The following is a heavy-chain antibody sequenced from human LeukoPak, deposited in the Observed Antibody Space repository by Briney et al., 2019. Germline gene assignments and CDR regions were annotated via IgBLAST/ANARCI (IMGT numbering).Heavy chain of an antibody. CDR2: ISGSGGST. V-gene: IGHV3-23*01. D-gene: IGHD1-26*01. J-gene: IGHJ4*02. Sequence: GGSLRLSCAASGFTFSSYAMSWVRQAPGKGLEWVSAISGSGGSTYYADSVKGRFTISRDNAKNSLYLQMNSLRAEDTALYYCAKDKELVGAAKGLYFDYWGQGTLVTVSS. CDR1: GFTFSSYA. CDR3: AKDKELVGAAKGLYFDY.